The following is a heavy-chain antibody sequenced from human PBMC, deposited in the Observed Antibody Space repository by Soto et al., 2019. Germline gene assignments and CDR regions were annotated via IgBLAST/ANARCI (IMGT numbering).Heavy chain of an antibody. CDR2: FSSSSSTI. V-gene: IGHV3-48*01. CDR3: AGHGGQWLNWFDP. Sequence: EVQLVESGGGLVQPGGSRSLSCEASGFTFSSYDINWVRQAPGKGRGWVSYFSSSSSTIYYADSVKGRFTISRDNAKNSLYLQMNSLRAEDTAVYYCAGHGGQWLNWFDPWGQGILVTVSS. D-gene: IGHD6-19*01. CDR1: GFTFSSYD. J-gene: IGHJ5*02.